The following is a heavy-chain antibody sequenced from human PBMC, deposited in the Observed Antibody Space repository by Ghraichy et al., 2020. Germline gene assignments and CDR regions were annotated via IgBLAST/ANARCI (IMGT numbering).Heavy chain of an antibody. CDR2: INAGNGNT. CDR3: ARDFSLAARRTALVY. J-gene: IGHJ4*02. CDR1: GYTFTSYA. Sequence: ASVKVSCKASGYTFTSYAMHWVRQAPGQRLEWMGWINAGNGNTKYSQKFQGRVTITRDTSASTAYMELSSLRSEDTAVYYCARDFSLAARRTALVYWGQGTLVTVSS. D-gene: IGHD6-6*01. V-gene: IGHV1-3*01.